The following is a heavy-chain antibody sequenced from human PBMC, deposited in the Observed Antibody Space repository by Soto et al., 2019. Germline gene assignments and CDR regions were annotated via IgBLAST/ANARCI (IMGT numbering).Heavy chain of an antibody. CDR2: ISNDGSNK. CDR1: GVTFGSCG. CDR3: AKGARISIAVAAMCDY. D-gene: IGHD6-19*01. J-gene: IGHJ4*02. Sequence: XGSLSLFRRASGVTFGSCGVHWVRQAPGKGLEWVAVISNDGSNKYYADSVTGRFTISRDNSKNTLYMQMNSMRADDTAVYYCAKGARISIAVAAMCDYWRQGTMVTVS. V-gene: IGHV3-30*18.